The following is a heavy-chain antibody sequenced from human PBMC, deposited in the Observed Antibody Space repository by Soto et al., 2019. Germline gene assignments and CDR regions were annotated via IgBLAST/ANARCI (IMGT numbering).Heavy chain of an antibody. CDR3: AREIAAAENWFDP. D-gene: IGHD6-13*01. Sequence: ASVKVSCKASGGTFSSYAISWVRQAPGQGLEWMGGIIPIFGTANYAQKFQGRVTITADESTSTAYMELSSLRSEDTAVYYCAREIAAAENWFDPWGQGTLVTVSS. J-gene: IGHJ5*02. V-gene: IGHV1-69*13. CDR1: GGTFSSYA. CDR2: IIPIFGTA.